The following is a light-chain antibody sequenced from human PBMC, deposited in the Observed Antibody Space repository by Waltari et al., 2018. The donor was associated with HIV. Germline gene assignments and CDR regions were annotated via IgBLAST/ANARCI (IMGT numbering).Light chain of an antibody. Sequence: ELVLTQSPGTLSLSPGERATLSCRASQSISSNYLAWYQQRPGQAPRLPIYGASNRATGIPDRFSGSGSGTDFTLTINRLEPEDFAMFYCQQYSSSPQTFGQGTKVEIK. CDR3: QQYSSSPQT. V-gene: IGKV3-20*01. CDR1: QSISSNY. J-gene: IGKJ1*01. CDR2: GAS.